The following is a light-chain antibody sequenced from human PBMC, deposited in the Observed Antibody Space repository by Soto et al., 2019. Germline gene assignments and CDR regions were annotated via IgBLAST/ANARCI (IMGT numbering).Light chain of an antibody. J-gene: IGKJ1*01. CDR1: QSVSSRY. Sequence: EIVFTQAPGTLSLSPGERATLSCRASQSVSSRYLGWYQQRFGQAPRLLIYGASSRATGIPDRFSGSGSGTDFTLTISSLEPEDFAVYYCQQYGSPPWTFGQGTKVDI. V-gene: IGKV3-20*01. CDR3: QQYGSPPWT. CDR2: GAS.